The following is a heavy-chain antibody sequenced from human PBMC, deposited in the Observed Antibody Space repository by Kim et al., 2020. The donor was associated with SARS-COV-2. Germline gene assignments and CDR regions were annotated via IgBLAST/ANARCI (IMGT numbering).Heavy chain of an antibody. Sequence: YIPSLKSRLTITKDTSKNQVVLTMTHMDPVDTATYYCAHLQSGSYDPFDIWGQGTMVTVSS. D-gene: IGHD1-26*01. J-gene: IGHJ3*02. V-gene: IGHV2-5*01. CDR3: AHLQSGSYDPFDI.